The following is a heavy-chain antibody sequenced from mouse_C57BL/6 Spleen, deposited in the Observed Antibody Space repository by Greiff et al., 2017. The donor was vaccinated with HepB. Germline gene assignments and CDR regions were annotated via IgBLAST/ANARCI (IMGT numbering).Heavy chain of an antibody. Sequence: VQLQQPGTELVKPGASVKLSCKASGYTFTSYWMHWVKQRPGQGLEWIGNINPSNGGTNYNEKFKSKTTLTVDKSSSTAYMQLSSLTSEDSAVYYGAREEGAYYSNWFAYWGQGTLVTVSA. J-gene: IGHJ3*01. D-gene: IGHD2-5*01. CDR1: GYTFTSYW. CDR2: INPSNGGT. V-gene: IGHV1-53*01. CDR3: AREEGAYYSNWFAY.